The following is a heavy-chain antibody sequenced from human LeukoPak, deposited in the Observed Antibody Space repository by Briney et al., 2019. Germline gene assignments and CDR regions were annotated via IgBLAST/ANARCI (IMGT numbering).Heavy chain of an antibody. V-gene: IGHV3-9*01. CDR2: ISWNSGNI. CDR1: GFTFDDYA. J-gene: IGHJ3*02. CDR3: AKDASSSPFYGLDI. D-gene: IGHD6-6*01. Sequence: GRSLRLSCAASGFTFDDYAMHWVWQAPGKGLEWVSGISWNSGNIGYADSVKGRFTISRDNAKNSLYLQMNSLRTEDTALYYCAKDASSSPFYGLDIWGQGTMVTVSS.